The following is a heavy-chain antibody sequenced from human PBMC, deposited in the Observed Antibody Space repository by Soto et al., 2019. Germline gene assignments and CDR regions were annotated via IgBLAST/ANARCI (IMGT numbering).Heavy chain of an antibody. J-gene: IGHJ5*02. CDR3: AHTKDSSGFLTS. CDR1: GFSLSVYGVR. D-gene: IGHD3-22*01. CDR2: IHWNDDK. Sequence: GPTLVNPTQTLTLTCSFSGFSLSVYGVRVIWFRQPPGETLEWLALIHWNDDKRYSPYLKSRLTITKDTSKNQVVLTLTNLDPLDTGTYFCAHTKDSSGFLTSWGQGILVTVSS. V-gene: IGHV2-5*01.